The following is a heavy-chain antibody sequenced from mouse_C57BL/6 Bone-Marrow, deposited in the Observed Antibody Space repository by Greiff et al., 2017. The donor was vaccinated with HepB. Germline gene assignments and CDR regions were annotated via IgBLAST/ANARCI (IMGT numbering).Heavy chain of an antibody. CDR3: ARGGITTVYYYAMDY. V-gene: IGHV1-22*01. J-gene: IGHJ4*01. CDR1: GYTFTDYN. CDR2: INPNNGGT. D-gene: IGHD1-1*01. Sequence: VQLKESGPELVKPGASVKMSCKASGYTFTDYNMHWVKQSHGKSLEWIGYINPNNGGTSYNQKFKGKATLTVNKSSSTAYMELRSLTSEDSAVYYCARGGITTVYYYAMDYWGQGTSVTVSS.